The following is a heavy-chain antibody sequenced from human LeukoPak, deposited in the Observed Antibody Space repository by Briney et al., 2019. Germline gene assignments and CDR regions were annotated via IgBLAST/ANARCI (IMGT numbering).Heavy chain of an antibody. V-gene: IGHV3-30-3*01. CDR2: ISYDGSIK. CDR1: GFTFSDYA. CDR3: AKEPSSGDDY. J-gene: IGHJ4*02. D-gene: IGHD6-19*01. Sequence: GGSLRLSCAASGFTFSDYAIHWVRQAPGKGLEWVAVISYDGSIKFSADSVKGRFTISRDNSKNTLYLQMNSLRAEDTAVYYCAKEPSSGDDYWGQGTLVTISS.